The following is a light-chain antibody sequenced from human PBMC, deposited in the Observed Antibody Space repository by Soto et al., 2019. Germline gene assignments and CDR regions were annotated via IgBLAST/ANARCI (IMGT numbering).Light chain of an antibody. CDR3: QVWDSSSDHVV. CDR2: DDS. V-gene: IGLV3-21*02. Sequence: SYELTQPPSVSVAPGQTARLTCGGNNIGSKSVHWYQQKPDQAPVLVVYDDSDRPSGIPERFSGSNSGNTATLTISRVEAGDEADYYCQVWDSSSDHVVVGGGTQLTVL. J-gene: IGLJ2*01. CDR1: NIGSKS.